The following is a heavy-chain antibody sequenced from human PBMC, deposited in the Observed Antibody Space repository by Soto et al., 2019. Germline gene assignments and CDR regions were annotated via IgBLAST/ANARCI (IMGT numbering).Heavy chain of an antibody. CDR1: DDSFRGAEYY. CDR2: TYYNGDT. D-gene: IGHD6-19*01. V-gene: IGHV4-61*08. Sequence: SETQSLTCTVSDDSFRGAEYYWSWIRQPLGKGPEWIGYTYYNGDTKYNPALRSRVTMSEDTSKNQFSLRLSSVTAADTAVYFCLRGPAYIDGWRTFDLWGRGILVTVSS. J-gene: IGHJ4*02. CDR3: LRGPAYIDGWRTFDL.